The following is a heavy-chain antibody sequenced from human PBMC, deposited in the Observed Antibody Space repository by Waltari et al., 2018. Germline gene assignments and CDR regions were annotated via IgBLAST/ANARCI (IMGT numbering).Heavy chain of an antibody. D-gene: IGHD3-10*01. CDR1: GGSISSGSYY. CDR2: IYTSGST. V-gene: IGHV4-61*02. Sequence: QVQLQESGPGLVKPSQTLSLTCTVSGGSISSGSYYWSWIRQPAGKGLEWRGRIYTSGSTNYNPALKSRVTRSVDASKNQFSLKLSSVTAADTAVYYCARDTTYYYGSGSIYWGQGTLVTVSS. J-gene: IGHJ4*02. CDR3: ARDTTYYYGSGSIY.